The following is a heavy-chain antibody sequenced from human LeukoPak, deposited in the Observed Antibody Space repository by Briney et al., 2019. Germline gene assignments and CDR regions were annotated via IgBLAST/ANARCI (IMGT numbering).Heavy chain of an antibody. V-gene: IGHV4-61*02. J-gene: IGHJ4*02. Sequence: RSSETLSLTCTVSGVSISSGNYYWSWIRQPAGKGLEWIGRIYTRGSTKYTPSLKSRVTISVDTSKNQFSLKLSSVTAADTAVYYCARRSGSYYYFDYWGQGTLVTVSS. D-gene: IGHD1-26*01. CDR3: ARRSGSYYYFDY. CDR1: GVSISSGNYY. CDR2: IYTRGST.